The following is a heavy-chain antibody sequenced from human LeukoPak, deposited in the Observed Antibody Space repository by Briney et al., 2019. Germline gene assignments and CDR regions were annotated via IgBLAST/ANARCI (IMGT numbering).Heavy chain of an antibody. CDR3: AQATPGGTYYYDSSGYYGEYYFDY. D-gene: IGHD3-22*01. CDR1: GFTFSSYD. V-gene: IGHV3-23*01. Sequence: GGSLRLSCAASGFTFSSYDMSWVRQAPGKGLEWVSAISGSGGSTYYADSVKGRFTISRDNSKNTLYLQMNSLRAEDTAVYYCAQATPGGTYYYDSSGYYGEYYFDYWGQGTLVTVSS. CDR2: ISGSGGST. J-gene: IGHJ4*02.